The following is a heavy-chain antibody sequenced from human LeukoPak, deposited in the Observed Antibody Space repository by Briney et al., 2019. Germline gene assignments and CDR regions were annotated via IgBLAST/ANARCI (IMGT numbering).Heavy chain of an antibody. CDR3: ARDHYGLTSYPNP. CDR2: IFTNGNT. CDR1: GFTVSSNY. Sequence: TGGSLRLSCAASGFTVSSNYMNWVRQAPGEGLEWVSVIFTNGNTKYADSVKGRFTISRDNSKNMLYLQMNSLRVEDTAVYYCARDHYGLTSYPNPWGQGTLVTVSS. V-gene: IGHV3-66*01. D-gene: IGHD3-10*01. J-gene: IGHJ5*02.